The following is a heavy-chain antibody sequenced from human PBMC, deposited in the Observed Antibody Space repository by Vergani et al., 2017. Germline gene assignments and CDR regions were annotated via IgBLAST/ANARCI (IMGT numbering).Heavy chain of an antibody. CDR2: ISYSGDT. V-gene: IGHV4-59*01. CDR1: GDSISPYF. D-gene: IGHD2-21*02. CDR3: ARGGWLVPDV. Sequence: QLQLQESGPGLVKPSETLSLTCTVSGDSISPYFWTWIRQPPGQGLEWIGYISYSGDTNCAPSLNSRVSISLDTSKNQFSLQVNSVTPSATAVYYCARGGWLVPDVWGQGTLVTVSS. J-gene: IGHJ4*02.